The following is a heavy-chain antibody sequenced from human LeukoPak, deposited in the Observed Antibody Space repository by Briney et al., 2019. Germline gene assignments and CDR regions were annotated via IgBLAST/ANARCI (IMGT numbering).Heavy chain of an antibody. Sequence: ASESLSLTCAIYGGSFSCYYWSWVRQPPGKVLELVGEINHSGSTNYNPSLKSRVTIAVDTSKNQFSLKLRSLRPGDMAVYYDARLIAVAGNRGGDYWLQRTMVTVSS. CDR1: GGSFSCYY. J-gene: IGHJ4*02. D-gene: IGHD6-19*01. V-gene: IGHV4-34*01. CDR2: INHSGST. CDR3: ARLIAVAGNRGGDY.